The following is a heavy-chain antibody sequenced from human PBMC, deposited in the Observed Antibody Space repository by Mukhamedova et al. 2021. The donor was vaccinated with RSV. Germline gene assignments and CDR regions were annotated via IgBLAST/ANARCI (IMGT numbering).Heavy chain of an antibody. J-gene: IGHJ6*02. V-gene: IGHV5-51*01. CDR2: IYPGNSEA. D-gene: IGHD3-16*01. CDR3: ARLISGNWGDGLDG. Sequence: GKGLEWMGIIYPGNSEARYSPSFQDQVTFSVDKSVTTAYLQWSSLKASDTALYYCARLISGNWGDGLDGWGQGTTVTVSS.